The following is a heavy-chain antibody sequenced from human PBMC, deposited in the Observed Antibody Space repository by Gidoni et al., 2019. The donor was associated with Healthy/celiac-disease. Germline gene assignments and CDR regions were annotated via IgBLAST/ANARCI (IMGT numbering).Heavy chain of an antibody. J-gene: IGHJ4*02. CDR2: IDWDDDK. D-gene: IGHD3-10*01. V-gene: IGHV2-70*04. CDR3: ARTTLINPGFDY. CDR1: GFSLSTSGMR. Sequence: QVTLKESGPALVKPTQTLTLTCPFSGFSLSTSGMRVSWIRQPPGKALEWLARIDWDDDKFYSTSLKTRLTISKDTSKNQVVLTMTNMDPVDTATYYCARTTLINPGFDYWGQGTLVTVSS.